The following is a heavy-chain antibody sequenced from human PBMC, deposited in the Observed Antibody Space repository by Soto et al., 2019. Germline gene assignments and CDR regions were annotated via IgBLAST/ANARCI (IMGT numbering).Heavy chain of an antibody. V-gene: IGHV3-23*01. D-gene: IGHD1-26*01. Sequence: GGSLRLSCAASGFTFSSYAMSWVRQAPGKGLEWVSAISGSGGSTYYADSVKGRFTISRDNSKNTLYLRMNSLRAEDTAVYYCARSAAVVGSYAIYWGQGTLVTVSS. CDR3: ARSAAVVGSYAIY. CDR2: ISGSGGST. CDR1: GFTFSSYA. J-gene: IGHJ4*02.